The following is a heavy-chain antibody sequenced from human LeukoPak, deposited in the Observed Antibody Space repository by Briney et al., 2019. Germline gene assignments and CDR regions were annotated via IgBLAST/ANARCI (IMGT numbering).Heavy chain of an antibody. CDR3: ARVLVVVVPAAIDY. CDR2: INHSGST. V-gene: IGHV4-34*01. J-gene: IGHJ4*02. Sequence: SETLSLTCAVCGGSFSGYYWSWIRQPPGKGLEWIGEINHSGSTNYNPSLKSRVTISVDTSKNQFSLKLSSVTAADTAVYYCARVLVVVVPAAIDYWGQGTLVTVSS. CDR1: GGSFSGYY. D-gene: IGHD2-2*01.